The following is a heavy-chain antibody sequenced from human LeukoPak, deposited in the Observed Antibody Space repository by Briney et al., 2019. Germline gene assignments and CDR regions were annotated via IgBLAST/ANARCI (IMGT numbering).Heavy chain of an antibody. CDR2: INPNTGGT. V-gene: IGHV1-2*02. Sequence: GASVKVSCKASGYSFTGYYMNWVRQAPGQGLEWMGWINPNTGGTNYAQKFQGRVTMTRDTSISTAFMELSRLTSDDTAVYYCASVGGSSWYTFDIWGQGTMVTVSS. J-gene: IGHJ3*02. D-gene: IGHD6-13*01. CDR1: GYSFTGYY. CDR3: ASVGGSSWYTFDI.